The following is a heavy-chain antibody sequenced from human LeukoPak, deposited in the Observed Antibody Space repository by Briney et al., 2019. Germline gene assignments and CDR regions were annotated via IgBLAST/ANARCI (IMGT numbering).Heavy chain of an antibody. CDR2: IYHNGNT. CDR1: GYSISSGYY. CDR3: ARISRGAAAGFDY. J-gene: IGHJ4*02. Sequence: SETLSLTCAVSGYSISSGYYWGWIRQPPRKGLEWIGSIYHNGNTYYNPSLKSRVTISVDTSKNEFSLKLSSVTAADTAVYYCARISRGAAAGFDYWGQGTLVTVSS. D-gene: IGHD6-13*01. V-gene: IGHV4-38-2*01.